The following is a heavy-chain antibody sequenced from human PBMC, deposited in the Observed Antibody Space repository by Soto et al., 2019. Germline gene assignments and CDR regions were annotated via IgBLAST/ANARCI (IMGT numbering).Heavy chain of an antibody. CDR3: ARGPGGPAGPGDY. D-gene: IGHD2-15*01. CDR1: GYTFTSYA. V-gene: IGHV1-3*01. J-gene: IGHJ4*02. CDR2: INGGNGNT. Sequence: QVQLVQSGAEVKKPGASVKVSCKASGYTFTSYAMHWVRQAPGQRLEWMGWINGGNGNTKYSQKFQGRVTITRDTSASTAYMELSSLRSDDTAVYCCARGPGGPAGPGDYWGQGTLVTVSS.